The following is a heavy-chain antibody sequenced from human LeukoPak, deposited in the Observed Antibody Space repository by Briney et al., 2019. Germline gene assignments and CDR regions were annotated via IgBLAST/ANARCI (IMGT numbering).Heavy chain of an antibody. J-gene: IGHJ4*02. CDR2: IDHSGST. CDR3: ARGGKWLYYFDY. Sequence: PSETLSLTYTVSNYSISSGYYWGWIRQPPGKGLEWIGGIDHSGSTYYNPSLKSRVTISVDTSKNQFSLKLTSVTAADTAVYYCARGGKWLYYFDYWGQGTLVTVSS. D-gene: IGHD6-19*01. CDR1: NYSISSGYY. V-gene: IGHV4-38-2*02.